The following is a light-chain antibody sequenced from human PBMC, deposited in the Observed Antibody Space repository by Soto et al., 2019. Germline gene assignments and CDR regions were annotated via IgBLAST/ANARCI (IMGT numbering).Light chain of an antibody. Sequence: QSVLTQPPSASGSPGQSVTISCTGTSGDVGGCYYVSWYQHHPGKVPKLIIYEVTKRPSGVPDRFSGSKSGNTASLTVSGLQAEDEADYYCMSYVGSNIFVFGTGTKVTVL. CDR3: MSYVGSNIFV. V-gene: IGLV2-8*01. J-gene: IGLJ1*01. CDR2: EVT. CDR1: SGDVGGCYY.